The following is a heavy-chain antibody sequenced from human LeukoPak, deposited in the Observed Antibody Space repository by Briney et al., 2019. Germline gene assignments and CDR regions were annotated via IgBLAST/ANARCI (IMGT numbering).Heavy chain of an antibody. CDR1: GFTFRTYW. Sequence: GGSLRLSCAVSGFTFRTYWMHWVRQVPGEGLVWVSRINEDGSITNYADSVKGRFSISRDNAKNTLYLQMNSLRAEDTAVYYCAKSSIAVAGTEFDYWGQGTLVTVSS. V-gene: IGHV3-74*01. J-gene: IGHJ4*02. CDR2: INEDGSIT. D-gene: IGHD6-19*01. CDR3: AKSSIAVAGTEFDY.